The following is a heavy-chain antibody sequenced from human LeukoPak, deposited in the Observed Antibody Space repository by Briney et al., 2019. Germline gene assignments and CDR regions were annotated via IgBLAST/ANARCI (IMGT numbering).Heavy chain of an antibody. V-gene: IGHV5-51*01. CDR1: GYSFTSYW. D-gene: IGHD5-24*01. J-gene: IGHJ3*02. CDR2: IYPGDSDT. CDR3: ARLPSGKDGYNYVAFDI. Sequence: GESLKISCKGSGYSFTSYWIGWVRQMPGKGLEWMGIIYPGDSDTRYSPSFQGQVTISADKSINTAYLQWSSLKASDTAMYYCARLPSGKDGYNYVAFDIWGQGAMVTVSS.